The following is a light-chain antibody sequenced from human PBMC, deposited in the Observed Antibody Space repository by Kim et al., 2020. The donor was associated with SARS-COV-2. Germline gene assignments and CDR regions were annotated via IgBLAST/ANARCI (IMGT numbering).Light chain of an antibody. Sequence: SYELTQPPSVSVSPGQTASITCSGDKLGDKYACWYQQKPGQSHVLVIYQDSKRPSGIPERFSGSNSGNTATLTISGTQAMDEADYYCQAWDSSTAVVFGG. V-gene: IGLV3-1*01. CDR3: QAWDSSTAVV. J-gene: IGLJ2*01. CDR2: QDS. CDR1: KLGDKY.